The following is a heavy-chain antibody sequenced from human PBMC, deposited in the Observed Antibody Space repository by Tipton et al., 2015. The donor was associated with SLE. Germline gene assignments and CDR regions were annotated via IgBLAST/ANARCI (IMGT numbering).Heavy chain of an antibody. CDR1: GGTFSDFA. CDR3: ASLSRRAFDI. J-gene: IGHJ3*02. Sequence: QLVQSGDEMKKPGSSVKASCKASGGTFSDFAISWVRQAPGQGLEWMGGIISIFGGQYYAQMFQGRVKITTDESTSTVYMELSGLRSDDTAVYYCASLSRRAFDIWGQGTTVTVSS. V-gene: IGHV1-69*05. CDR2: IISIFGGQ.